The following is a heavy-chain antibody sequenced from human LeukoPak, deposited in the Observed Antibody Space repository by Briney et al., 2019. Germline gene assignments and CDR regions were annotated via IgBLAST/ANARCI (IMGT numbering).Heavy chain of an antibody. V-gene: IGHV3-33*01. CDR1: GFTFSSYV. CDR2: IWYDGSNK. D-gene: IGHD3-22*01. J-gene: IGHJ4*02. Sequence: GGSLRLSCAASGFTFSSYVMHWVRQAPGKGLEWVAVIWYDGSNKYYADSVKGRFTISRDNSKNTLYLQMNSLRAEDTAVYYCATYYYDSSGYYFDYWGQGTLVTVSS. CDR3: ATYYYDSSGYYFDY.